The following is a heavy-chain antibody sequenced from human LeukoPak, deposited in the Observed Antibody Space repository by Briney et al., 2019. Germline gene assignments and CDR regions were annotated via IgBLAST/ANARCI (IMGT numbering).Heavy chain of an antibody. D-gene: IGHD5-18*01. J-gene: IGHJ6*02. CDR3: ARVLGCSYGYSMDV. Sequence: SETLSLTCTVSGGSISSSSYYWGWIRQPPGKGLEWIGSISYSGSTYFNPSLKSRVTISVDTSKNQFSLKLSSVTAADTAVYYCARVLGCSYGYSMDVWGQGTPVTVSS. V-gene: IGHV4-39*01. CDR2: ISYSGST. CDR1: GGSISSSSYY.